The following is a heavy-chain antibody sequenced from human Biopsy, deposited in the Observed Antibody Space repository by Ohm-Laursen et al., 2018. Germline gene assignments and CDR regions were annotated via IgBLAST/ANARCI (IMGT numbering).Heavy chain of an antibody. CDR3: ASAGYNPDWNFDL. CDR1: GGPIDSYY. J-gene: IGHJ2*01. V-gene: IGHV4-59*12. CDR2: IYFTGRT. Sequence: SQTLSTCTVSGGPIDSYYWRWIRQPPGKALEWFGYIYFTGRTSYNSSLKSRVTMSVNTSKKQFSLRLSSVTAADTAVYYCASAGYNPDWNFDLWGRGTRVTVSS. D-gene: IGHD5-24*01.